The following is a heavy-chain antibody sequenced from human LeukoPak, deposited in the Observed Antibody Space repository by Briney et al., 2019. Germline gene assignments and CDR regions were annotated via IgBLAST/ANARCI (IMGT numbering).Heavy chain of an antibody. CDR2: IYHSGST. D-gene: IGHD3-22*01. J-gene: IGHJ4*02. Sequence: SETLSLTCTVSGGSIRSYYWSWLRQPPGKGLEWIGSIYHSGSTYYNPSLKSRVTISVDTSKNQFSLKLSSVTAADTAVYYCAFQRIPYYYDSSGYYVDYWGQGTLVTVSS. CDR1: GGSIRSYY. CDR3: AFQRIPYYYDSSGYYVDY. V-gene: IGHV4-59*04.